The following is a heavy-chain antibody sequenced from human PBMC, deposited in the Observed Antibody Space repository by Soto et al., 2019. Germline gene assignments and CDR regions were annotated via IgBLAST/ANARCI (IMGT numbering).Heavy chain of an antibody. CDR2: ISGSDGST. D-gene: IGHD2-8*01. Sequence: EVQMLESGGGLVQPGGSLRLSCAASGFTFSSYAMSWVRQAPGKGLEWVSAISGSDGSTFYADSVKGRFTISRDDSKNTLYLQMNSLRAEGPAVYYCAKGPGVYSDFDCWGQGTLVTVSS. V-gene: IGHV3-23*01. J-gene: IGHJ4*02. CDR3: AKGPGVYSDFDC. CDR1: GFTFSSYA.